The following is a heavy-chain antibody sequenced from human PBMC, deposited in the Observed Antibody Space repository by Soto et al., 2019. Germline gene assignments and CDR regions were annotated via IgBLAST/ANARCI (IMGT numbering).Heavy chain of an antibody. J-gene: IGHJ4*02. CDR3: ARDQRSRYGDYLIDY. CDR1: GGSISSYY. CDR2: IYYSGST. D-gene: IGHD4-17*01. V-gene: IGHV4-59*01. Sequence: PSETLSLTCTVSGGSISSYYWSWIRQPPGKGLEWIGYIYYSGSTNYNPSLKSRVTISVDTSKNQFSLKLSSVTAADTAVYYCARDQRSRYGDYLIDYWGQGTLVTV.